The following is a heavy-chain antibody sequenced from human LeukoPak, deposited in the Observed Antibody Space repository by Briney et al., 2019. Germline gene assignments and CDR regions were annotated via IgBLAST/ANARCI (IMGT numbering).Heavy chain of an antibody. CDR1: GGSISSYY. Sequence: SETLSLTCTVSGGSISSYYWSWIRQPPGKGLEWIGYIYYSGSTNYNPSLKSRVTISVDTSKNQFSLKLSSVTAADTAVYYCASTYDFWSGQNWSDPWGQGTLVTVSS. CDR2: IYYSGST. CDR3: ASTYDFWSGQNWSDP. D-gene: IGHD3-3*01. J-gene: IGHJ5*02. V-gene: IGHV4-59*01.